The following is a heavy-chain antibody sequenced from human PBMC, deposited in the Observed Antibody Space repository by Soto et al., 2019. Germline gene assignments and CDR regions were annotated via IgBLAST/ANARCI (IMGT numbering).Heavy chain of an antibody. V-gene: IGHV3-23*01. Sequence: EVQLLESGGGLVQPGGSLRLSFAASGFTFSSYYMRWVRQAPGKGLEWVSSISGSGDGTSYADSVKGRFTISRDNSKNTLYLQMNSLRAEDTAVYYCGRPYSGSHWRWSDPWGQGTLVTVSS. CDR2: ISGSGDGT. CDR3: GRPYSGSHWRWSDP. J-gene: IGHJ5*02. D-gene: IGHD1-26*01. CDR1: GFTFSSYY.